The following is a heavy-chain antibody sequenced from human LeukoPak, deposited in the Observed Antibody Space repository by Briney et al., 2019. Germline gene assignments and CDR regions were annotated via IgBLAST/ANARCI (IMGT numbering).Heavy chain of an antibody. D-gene: IGHD3-10*01. V-gene: IGHV3-48*03. J-gene: IGHJ4*02. CDR1: GFTFSSYE. CDR3: ASIYGSGSYYKSGKFDY. CDR2: ISSSGSTI. Sequence: GGSLRLSCAASGFTFSSYEMNWVRQAPGKGLEWVSYISSSGSTIYYADSVKGRFTISRGNAKNSLYLQMNSLRAEDTAVYYCASIYGSGSYYKSGKFDYWGQGTLVTVSS.